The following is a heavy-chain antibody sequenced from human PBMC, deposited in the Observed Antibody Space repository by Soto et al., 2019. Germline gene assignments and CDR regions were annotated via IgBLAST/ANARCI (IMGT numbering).Heavy chain of an antibody. V-gene: IGHV1-69*13. CDR1: GGTFSSYA. CDR3: ARVRELELPGPYYYYGMDV. D-gene: IGHD1-7*01. CDR2: IIPIFGTA. J-gene: IGHJ6*02. Sequence: GASVKVSCKASGGTFSSYAISWVRQAPGQGLEWMGGIIPIFGTANYAQKFQGRVTITADESTSTAYMELSSLRSEDTAVYYCARVRELELPGPYYYYGMDVWGQGTTVTVSS.